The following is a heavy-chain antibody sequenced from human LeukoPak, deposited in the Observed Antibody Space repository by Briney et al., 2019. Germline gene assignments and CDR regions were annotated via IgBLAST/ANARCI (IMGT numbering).Heavy chain of an antibody. CDR2: IIPIFGIA. D-gene: IGHD2-2*01. CDR3: ASSTLMPTGDGIYYYSGMDV. J-gene: IGHJ6*02. Sequence: GSSVKVSCKASGSTFSIYAISCVRQAPGQGLEWMGRIIPIFGIANYAQKFQGRVTITADKSTSTAHMQLSSLRSEDTAVYYCASSTLMPTGDGIYYYSGMDVWGQGTTVTVSS. CDR1: GSTFSIYA. V-gene: IGHV1-69*04.